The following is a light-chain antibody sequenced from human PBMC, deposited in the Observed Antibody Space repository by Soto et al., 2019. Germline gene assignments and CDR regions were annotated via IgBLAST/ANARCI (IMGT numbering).Light chain of an antibody. CDR1: QGISYY. Sequence: DMQMTQSPSSLSASVGDRVTITCRASQGISYYLAWFQQKPGKVPELLIYAASTLQSGVPSRFSGSGSGKNFTLTISSLQPEDVATYYCQKYNSAPRTFGQGTKLEIK. CDR2: AAS. J-gene: IGKJ2*01. V-gene: IGKV1-27*01. CDR3: QKYNSAPRT.